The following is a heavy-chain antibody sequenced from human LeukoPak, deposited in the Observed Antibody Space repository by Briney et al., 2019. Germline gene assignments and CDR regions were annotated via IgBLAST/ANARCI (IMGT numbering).Heavy chain of an antibody. CDR2: SYYSWST. J-gene: IGHJ5*02. Sequence: SETLSLTCTVSGGSISSSSYYWGWIRQPPGKGLEWIGSSYYSWSTYYNPSLKSRVTISVDTSKNQFSLKLSSVTAADTAVYYCAREAYSSSSQRGWFDPWGQGTLVTVSS. CDR1: GGSISSSSYY. D-gene: IGHD6-6*01. CDR3: AREAYSSSSQRGWFDP. V-gene: IGHV4-39*07.